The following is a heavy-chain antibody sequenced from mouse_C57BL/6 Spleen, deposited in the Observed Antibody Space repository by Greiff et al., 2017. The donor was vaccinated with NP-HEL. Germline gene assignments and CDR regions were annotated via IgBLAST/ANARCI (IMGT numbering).Heavy chain of an antibody. D-gene: IGHD1-1*01. CDR1: GYTFTSYW. V-gene: IGHV1-55*01. Sequence: VQLQQSGAELVKPGASVKMSCKASGYTFTSYWITWVKQRPGQGLEWIGDIYPGSGSTNFNEKFKSKATLTVDTSSSTAYMQLSSLTSEDSAVYCCAIYYYGSSCAMDYWGQGTSVTVSS. CDR2: IYPGSGST. CDR3: AIYYYGSSCAMDY. J-gene: IGHJ4*01.